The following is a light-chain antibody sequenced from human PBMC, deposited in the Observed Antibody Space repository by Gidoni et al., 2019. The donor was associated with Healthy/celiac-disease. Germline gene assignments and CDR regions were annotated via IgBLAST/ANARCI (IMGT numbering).Light chain of an antibody. V-gene: IGKV2-29*02. CDR2: EVS. CDR1: QSLLHSDGKTY. J-gene: IGKJ1*01. Sequence: EIVMTQTPLSLSVTPGQPSSISCKSSQSLLHSDGKTYLYWYLQKPGQSPQLLIYEVSSRLYGVPDRFSGSGSGTDFTLKISRVEAEDVGVYYCMQGIHLPWTFGQGTKVEIK. CDR3: MQGIHLPWT.